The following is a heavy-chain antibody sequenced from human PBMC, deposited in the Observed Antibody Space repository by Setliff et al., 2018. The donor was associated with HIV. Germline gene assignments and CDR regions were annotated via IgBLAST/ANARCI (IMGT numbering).Heavy chain of an antibody. CDR1: GFTFSNYA. CDR3: VRDYVRPGTVGTTSPLDN. J-gene: IGHJ1*01. V-gene: IGHV3-23*01. CDR2: FIENGVDK. D-gene: IGHD1-26*01. Sequence: PGGSLRLSCAASGFTFSNYAMSWVRQAPGKGLEWVSGFIENGVDKYYAGSVKGRFTISRDNSKNTLTMVMNRRRAEDTAMYYCVRDYVRPGTVGTTSPLDNWGQGTLVTVSS.